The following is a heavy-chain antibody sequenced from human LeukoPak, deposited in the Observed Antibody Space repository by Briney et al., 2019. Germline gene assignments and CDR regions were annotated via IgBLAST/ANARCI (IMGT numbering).Heavy chain of an antibody. D-gene: IGHD6-13*01. Sequence: GGSLRLSYTASGFTFSSYAMSWVRQAPGKGLEWVSSISPSGGHIYYADSVKGRFTISRDNSKNTLYLQMNSLRAEDTAVYFCAKGAGSTWIDFWGQGTLVTVSS. V-gene: IGHV3-23*01. CDR1: GFTFSSYA. J-gene: IGHJ4*02. CDR3: AKGAGSTWIDF. CDR2: ISPSGGHI.